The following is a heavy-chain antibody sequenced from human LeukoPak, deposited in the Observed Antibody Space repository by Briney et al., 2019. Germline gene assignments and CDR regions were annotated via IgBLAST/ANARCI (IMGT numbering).Heavy chain of an antibody. D-gene: IGHD6-19*01. CDR3: AKTTAGYSSGRYPGWPVDY. J-gene: IGHJ4*02. V-gene: IGHV3-23*01. CDR2: SSGRGGST. Sequence: PGGSLRLSCAASGFTFGSYGKYWVRQAPGKGLEWVSGSSGRGGSTFHADSVKGRFTISRDNSENTVYLQMNSLRADDTAVYYCAKTTAGYSSGRYPGWPVDYWGQGTLVTVSS. CDR1: GFTFGSYG.